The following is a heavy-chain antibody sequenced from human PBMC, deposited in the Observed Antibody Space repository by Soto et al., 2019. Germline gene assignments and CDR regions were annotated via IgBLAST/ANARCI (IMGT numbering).Heavy chain of an antibody. D-gene: IGHD5-12*01. CDR2: IRSKAYGGTT. J-gene: IGHJ6*03. V-gene: IGHV3-49*03. CDR1: GFTFGDYA. Sequence: GGSLRLSCTASGFTFGDYATSWFRQAPGKGLEWVGFIRSKAYGGTTEYAASVKGRFTISRDDSKSIAYLQMNSLKTEDTAVYYCTRAPGYGAGYYYMDVWGKGTTVTVSS. CDR3: TRAPGYGAGYYYMDV.